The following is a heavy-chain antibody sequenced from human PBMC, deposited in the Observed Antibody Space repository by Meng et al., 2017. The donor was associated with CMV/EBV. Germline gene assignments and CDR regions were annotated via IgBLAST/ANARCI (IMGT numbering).Heavy chain of an antibody. CDR2: ISAYNGNT. Sequence: ASVKVSCKASGYTFTSYGISWVRQAPGQGLEWMGWISAYNGNTNYAQKLQGRVTMTTDTSTSTAYMELRSLRSDATAVYYCAREGWECYKHWLVGGNWFDPWGQGTLVTVSS. CDR1: GYTFTSYG. CDR3: AREGWECYKHWLVGGNWFDP. J-gene: IGHJ5*02. V-gene: IGHV1-18*01. D-gene: IGHD6-19*01.